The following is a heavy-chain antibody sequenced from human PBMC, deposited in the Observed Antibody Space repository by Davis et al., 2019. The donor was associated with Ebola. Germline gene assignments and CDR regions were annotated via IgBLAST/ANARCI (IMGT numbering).Heavy chain of an antibody. Sequence: GESLKISCAVSGFNLRNYGMHWVRQTPGKGLEWVAVIWYDGSNKNYGDSVKGRFTISRDNAKNSLYLQMNSLRAEDTAVYYCARVWFREFLEYWGQETLVTVSS. V-gene: IGHV3-33*03. CDR2: IWYDGSNK. D-gene: IGHD3-10*01. CDR1: GFNLRNYG. CDR3: ARVWFREFLEY. J-gene: IGHJ4*02.